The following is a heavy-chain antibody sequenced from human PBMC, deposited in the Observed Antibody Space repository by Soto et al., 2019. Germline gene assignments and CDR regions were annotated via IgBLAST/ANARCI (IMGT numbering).Heavy chain of an antibody. V-gene: IGHV4-31*03. D-gene: IGHD6-19*01. CDR1: GGSISSGGYY. J-gene: IGHJ5*02. CDR3: ARDVLNSSGWDNLNWFDP. Sequence: QVQLQESGPGLVKPSQTLSLTCTVSGGSISSGGYYWSWIRQHPGKGLEWIGYIYYSGSTYYKPSHKSRVTISVDTSKNQFSLKLSSETAADTAVYYCARDVLNSSGWDNLNWFDPWGQGTLVTVSS. CDR2: IYYSGST.